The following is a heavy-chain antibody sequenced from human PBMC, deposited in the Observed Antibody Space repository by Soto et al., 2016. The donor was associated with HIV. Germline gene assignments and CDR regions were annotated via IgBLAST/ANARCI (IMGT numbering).Heavy chain of an antibody. Sequence: QVQLVQSGAEVKKPGSSVKVSCKASGGTFNSYAISWVRQAPGQGLQWMGGIIPIFGTANYAQKFQGRVTITADESTSTAYMELSSLRSEDTAVYYCARGLRVLVITSGAFDIWAKGQWSPSPQ. CDR3: ARGLRVLVITSGAFDI. CDR2: IIPIFGTA. CDR1: GGTFNSYA. D-gene: IGHD3-22*01. V-gene: IGHV1-69*13. J-gene: IGHJ3*02.